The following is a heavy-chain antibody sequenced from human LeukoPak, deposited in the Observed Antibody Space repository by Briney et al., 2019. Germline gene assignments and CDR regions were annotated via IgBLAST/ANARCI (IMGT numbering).Heavy chain of an antibody. Sequence: GEPLRNSCKGSGYSFNSCWISWMRQTPGKGLEWMGRIDPSDSYTNYSPSFQGHVTISADKFLTHAYLQWSSLKASETTMYYCASLGYCSGGSFFDYGGQGTLVIVSS. D-gene: IGHD2-15*01. J-gene: IGHJ4*02. CDR1: GYSFNSCW. CDR3: ASLGYCSGGSFFDY. V-gene: IGHV5-10-1*01. CDR2: IDPSDSYT.